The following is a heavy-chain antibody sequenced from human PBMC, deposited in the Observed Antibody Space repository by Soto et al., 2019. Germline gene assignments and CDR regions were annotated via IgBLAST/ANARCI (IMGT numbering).Heavy chain of an antibody. J-gene: IGHJ6*02. V-gene: IGHV3-30-3*01. CDR1: GFTFSNCT. D-gene: IGHD2-2*01. Sequence: GGSLGLSFAASGFTFSNCTLHGSRRPPGKELEGLQVILYEISNKYYADSVKGRLTLSRDNSKNTLYLRMNSLRAEDTAVYYCARGGNIEVLPVAIYYYYGMDVWGQGTTVTVSS. CDR3: ARGGNIEVLPVAIYYYYGMDV. CDR2: ILYEISNK.